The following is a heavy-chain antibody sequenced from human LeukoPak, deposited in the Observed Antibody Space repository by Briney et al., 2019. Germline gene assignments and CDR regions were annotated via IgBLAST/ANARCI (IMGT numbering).Heavy chain of an antibody. CDR1: GWRFSRYW. CDR3: GSGNLFGWGVPHKLLRLDV. J-gene: IGHJ6*02. CDR2: IKQDGREN. V-gene: IGHV3-7*01. D-gene: IGHD3-3*01. Sequence: GGSLTLSCAASGWRFSRYWMNWVRQAPGKGLEWVAKIKQDGRENKYVASVMGRFTISRNNAKNSLYLQMKSLGGNDTAVYYWGSGNLFGWGVPHKLLRLDVWGQGTTVTVSS.